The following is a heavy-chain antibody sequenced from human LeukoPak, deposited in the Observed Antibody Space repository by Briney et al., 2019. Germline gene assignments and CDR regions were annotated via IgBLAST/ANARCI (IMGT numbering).Heavy chain of an antibody. CDR1: GFTVSSNY. J-gene: IGHJ1*01. D-gene: IGHD1-7*01. CDR3: ARDGNWNYVPEYFQH. V-gene: IGHV3-7*01. CDR2: IKQDGSEK. Sequence: GGSLRLSCAASGFTVSSNYMSWVRQAPGKGLEWVANIKQDGSEKYYVDSVKGRFTISRDNAKTSLYLQMNSLRGEDTAVYYCARDGNWNYVPEYFQHWGQGTLVTVSS.